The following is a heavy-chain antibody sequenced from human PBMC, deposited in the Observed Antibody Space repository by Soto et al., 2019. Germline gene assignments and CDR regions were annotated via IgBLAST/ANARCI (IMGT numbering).Heavy chain of an antibody. J-gene: IGHJ4*02. CDR3: ARENSADRANFDY. CDR2: IYHSGST. D-gene: IGHD3-10*01. Sequence: SETLSLTCTVSGDSISSGDSYWSWIRQPPGKGLEWIGFIYHSGSTYYNPSLKSRVTISVDTSKNKFSLKLSSVTDADTAVYYCARENSADRANFDYWGQGEMVTVS. V-gene: IGHV4-30-4*01. CDR1: GDSISSGDSY.